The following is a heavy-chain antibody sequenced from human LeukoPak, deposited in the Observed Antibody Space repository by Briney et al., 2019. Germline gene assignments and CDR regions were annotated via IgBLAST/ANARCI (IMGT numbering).Heavy chain of an antibody. J-gene: IGHJ5*02. CDR2: IYYSGST. CDR1: GGSISGTSYY. CDR3: ARVQSRLSWFDP. Sequence: SQTLSLTCTVSGGSISGTSYYWGWLRQPPGKGLEWIGRIYYSGSTYYNPSLKSRVTIPVDTTKNQFCLQLTSVTPADTTVYYCARVQSRLSWFDPWGQGTLVTVSS. V-gene: IGHV4-39*07.